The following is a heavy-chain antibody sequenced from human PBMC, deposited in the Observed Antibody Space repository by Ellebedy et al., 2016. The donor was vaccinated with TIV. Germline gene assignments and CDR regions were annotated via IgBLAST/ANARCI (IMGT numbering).Heavy chain of an antibody. CDR3: AGGFHDSWEVLKD. V-gene: IGHV4-34*01. D-gene: IGHD3-3*01. CDR2: AYQSGYT. CDR1: GGSFSNFY. Sequence: SETLSLTXNVYGGSFSNFYWTWIRQAPGKGLEWIGHAYQSGYTSYNPSLKSRVTISVDTSKNHFSLNLNSLTAADTAVYYCAGGFHDSWEVLKDWGQGTLVTVSS. J-gene: IGHJ4*02.